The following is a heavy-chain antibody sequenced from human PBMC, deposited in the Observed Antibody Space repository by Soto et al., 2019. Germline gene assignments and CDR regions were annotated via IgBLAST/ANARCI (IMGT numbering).Heavy chain of an antibody. Sequence: LSLTCTVSGGSISSSSYYWGWIRQPPGKGLEWIGSIYYSGSTYYNPSLKSRVTISVDTSKNQFSLKLSSVTAADTAVYYCASGIAATRYYYYGMVVWGQGTTVTVSS. D-gene: IGHD6-13*01. CDR1: GGSISSSSYY. CDR2: IYYSGST. CDR3: ASGIAATRYYYYGMVV. V-gene: IGHV4-39*01. J-gene: IGHJ6*02.